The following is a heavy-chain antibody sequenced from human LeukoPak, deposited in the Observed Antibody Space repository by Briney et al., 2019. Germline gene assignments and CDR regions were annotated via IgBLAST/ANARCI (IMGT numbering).Heavy chain of an antibody. CDR2: IKEDGKTK. J-gene: IGHJ3*01. CDR3: ARDPYYAGPSFGAFDF. CDR1: GFMFIGSV. D-gene: IGHD2-2*01. V-gene: IGHV3-7*01. Sequence: PGGSLRLSCATSGFMFIGSVMRSVRQAPGHGLEWVAKIKEDGKTKAYLDTVEAPFHIIRAKIQNPLYLEMNNLRAEDTAVYYCARDPYYAGPSFGAFDFWGNGT.